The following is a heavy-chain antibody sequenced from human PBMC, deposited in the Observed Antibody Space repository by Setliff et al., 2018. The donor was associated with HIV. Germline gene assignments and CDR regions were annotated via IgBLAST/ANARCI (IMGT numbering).Heavy chain of an antibody. CDR2: IYPGDSDT. J-gene: IGHJ4*02. Sequence: GESLKISCKGSGYSFTNYWIGWVRQMPGKGLEWMGIIYPGDSDTRYSPSFQGQVTISADKSISTAYLQWSSLKASDTAMYYCARLSVVTATRIYYFDYWGQGTLVTRLL. CDR3: ARLSVVTATRIYYFDY. CDR1: GYSFTNYW. V-gene: IGHV5-51*01. D-gene: IGHD2-21*02.